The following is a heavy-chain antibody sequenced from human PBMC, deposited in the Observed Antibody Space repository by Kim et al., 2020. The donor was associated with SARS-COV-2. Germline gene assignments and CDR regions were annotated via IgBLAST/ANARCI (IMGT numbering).Heavy chain of an antibody. CDR3: AREASSSFFDYFDY. Sequence: ADSVKGRFTISRDNAKNSLYLQMNSLRAEDTAVYYCAREASSSFFDYFDYWGQGTLVTVSS. D-gene: IGHD6-13*01. J-gene: IGHJ4*02. V-gene: IGHV3-21*01.